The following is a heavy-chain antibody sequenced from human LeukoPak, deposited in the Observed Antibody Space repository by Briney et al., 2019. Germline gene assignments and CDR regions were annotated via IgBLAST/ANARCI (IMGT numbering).Heavy chain of an antibody. J-gene: IGHJ5*02. D-gene: IGHD2-2*01. CDR3: ARDAGYCSSTSCYGWFDP. Sequence: PGGSLRLSCAASGFAFSIYWMHWVRQAPGKGLVWVSRINSNGSSTSYADSVKGRFTISRDNAKNTPYLQMNSLRAEDTAVYYCARDAGYCSSTSCYGWFDPWGQGTLVILSS. V-gene: IGHV3-74*01. CDR2: INSNGSST. CDR1: GFAFSIYW.